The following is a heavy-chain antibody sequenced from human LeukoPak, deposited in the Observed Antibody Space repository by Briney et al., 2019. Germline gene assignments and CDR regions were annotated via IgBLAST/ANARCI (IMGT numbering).Heavy chain of an antibody. V-gene: IGHV4-4*02. J-gene: IGHJ4*02. CDR3: ARRRVGAAGTRDY. CDR2: IYHSGST. Sequence: SGTLSLTCAVSGGSISSSNWWSWVRQPPGKGLEWIGEIYHSGSTIYNPSLRSRVTISVDNSKNQFSLKLSSVTAADTAVYYCARRRVGAAGTRDYWGQGTLVTVSS. CDR1: GGSISSSNW. D-gene: IGHD6-13*01.